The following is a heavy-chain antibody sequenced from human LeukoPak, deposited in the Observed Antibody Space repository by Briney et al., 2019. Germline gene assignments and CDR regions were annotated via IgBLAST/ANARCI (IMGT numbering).Heavy chain of an antibody. J-gene: IGHJ3*02. V-gene: IGHV1-18*01. CDR1: GYTFTSYG. CDR2: ISAYNGNT. CDR3: ARARWWELPRYAFDI. D-gene: IGHD1-26*01. Sequence: ASVKVSCNASGYTFTSYGISWVRQAPGQGLEWMGWISAYNGNTNYAQKLQGRVTMTTDTSTSTAYMELRSLRSDDTAVYYCARARWWELPRYAFDIWGQGTMVTVSS.